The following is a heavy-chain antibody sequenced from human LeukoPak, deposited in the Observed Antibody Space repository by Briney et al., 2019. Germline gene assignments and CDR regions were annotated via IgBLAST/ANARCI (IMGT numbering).Heavy chain of an antibody. V-gene: IGHV1-46*01. J-gene: IGHJ4*02. CDR2: INPSGGST. D-gene: IGHD6-13*01. CDR3: ARDRGGIAAAGPDY. Sequence: ASVKVSCKASGYTFTSYGISWVRQAPGQGLEWMGIINPSGGSTRYAQKFQGRVTMTRDTSTSTVYMELSSLKSEDTAVYYCARDRGGIAAAGPDYWGQGTLVTVSS. CDR1: GYTFTSYG.